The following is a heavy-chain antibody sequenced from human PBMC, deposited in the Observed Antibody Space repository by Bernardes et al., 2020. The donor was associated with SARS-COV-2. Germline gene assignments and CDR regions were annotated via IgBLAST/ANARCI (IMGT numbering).Heavy chain of an antibody. CDR1: GFSLNTGGVG. D-gene: IGHD1-26*01. J-gene: IGHJ4*02. CDR2: IYWDDDK. Sequence: PTLVKPTQTLTLTCTFSGFSLNTGGVGVGWIRQPPGEALEWVALIYWDDDKRYSPSLKTRLTITKDTTKNQVVLTVTNMDPEDTATYYCVHSREPHGSYFVWGQGTLVTVSS. V-gene: IGHV2-5*02. CDR3: VHSREPHGSYFV.